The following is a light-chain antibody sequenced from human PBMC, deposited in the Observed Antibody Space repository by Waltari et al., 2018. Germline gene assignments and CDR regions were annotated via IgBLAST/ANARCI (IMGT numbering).Light chain of an antibody. V-gene: IGKV3-20*01. CDR2: DAS. CDR1: QSVSRW. CDR3: QKYGTLPAT. Sequence: ATLSCRASQSVSRWLAWYQQKPGQAPRLLIYDASTRATDISDRFSGSGSGTDFSLTISRLEPEDFAVYYCQKYGTLPATFGQGTKVEIK. J-gene: IGKJ1*01.